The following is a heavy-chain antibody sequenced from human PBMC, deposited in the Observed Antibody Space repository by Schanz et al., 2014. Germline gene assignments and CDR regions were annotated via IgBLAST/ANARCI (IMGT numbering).Heavy chain of an antibody. Sequence: QVQLVQSGAEVKKPGVSVKVSCKASGYTFTTYYIHWVRQAPGQGLEWMGKINPSSGTTRIAQNCQGRLAVTRDTSTSTVNMELSSLRSEDTAVYCCARGGFFDSTNFDSGGQGTLVTVSS. D-gene: IGHD2-2*01. CDR3: ARGGFFDSTNFDS. V-gene: IGHV1-46*03. CDR2: INPSSGTT. J-gene: IGHJ4*02. CDR1: GYTFTTYY.